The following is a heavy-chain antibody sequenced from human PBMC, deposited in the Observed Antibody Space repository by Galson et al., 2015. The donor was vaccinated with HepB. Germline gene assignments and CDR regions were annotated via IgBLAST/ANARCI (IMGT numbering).Heavy chain of an antibody. CDR1: GFTFSNYD. Sequence: SLRLSCAASGFTFSNYDMNWVRQAPGKGLEWVAGISGNGGSTYYAYSVEGRFTISRDNSKNTLYLQMNSLRAEDTAIYYCGNVVGPIGGRGAGSWGQGTVVTVSS. J-gene: IGHJ5*02. CDR2: ISGNGGST. V-gene: IGHV3-23*01. D-gene: IGHD3-16*01. CDR3: GNVVGPIGGRGAGS.